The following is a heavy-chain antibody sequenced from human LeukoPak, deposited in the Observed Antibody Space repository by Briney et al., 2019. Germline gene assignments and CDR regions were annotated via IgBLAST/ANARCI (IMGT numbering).Heavy chain of an antibody. CDR3: ALGGNYDFWSGYYSDYFDY. CDR1: GYTFTSYD. CDR2: MNPNSGNT. Sequence: GASVKVSCKASGYTFTSYDINWVRQATGQGLEWMGWMNPNSGNTGYAQKFQGRVTMTRNTSISTAYMELSSLGSEDTAVYYCALGGNYDFWSGYYSDYFDYWGQGTLVTVSS. J-gene: IGHJ4*02. V-gene: IGHV1-8*01. D-gene: IGHD3-3*01.